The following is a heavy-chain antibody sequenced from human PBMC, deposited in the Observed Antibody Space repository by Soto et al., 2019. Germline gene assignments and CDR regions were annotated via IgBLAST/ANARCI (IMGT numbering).Heavy chain of an antibody. CDR3: ARGWLRRGYFDY. J-gene: IGHJ4*02. V-gene: IGHV3-13*04. CDR2: IGTAGDT. Sequence: EVQLVESGGGLVEPGGSLRLSCAASGFTFRSNDMHWVRQAPGKGLEWVSGIGTAGDTYYPDSVRGRFTISRENAKNSLYLQMKSLRAGDTAVYYCARGWLRRGYFDYWGQGTLGTVSS. D-gene: IGHD5-12*01. CDR1: GFTFRSND.